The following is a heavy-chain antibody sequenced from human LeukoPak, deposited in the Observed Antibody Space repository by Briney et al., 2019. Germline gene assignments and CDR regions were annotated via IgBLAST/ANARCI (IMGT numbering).Heavy chain of an antibody. V-gene: IGHV4-4*07. D-gene: IGHD2-2*01. J-gene: IGHJ5*02. CDR2: IYTSGST. CDR3: ARWGTYASTSNWFDP. Sequence: KPSETLSLTCTVSGGSISSYYWSWIRQPAGKGLEWIGRIYTSGSTNYNPSLKSRVTISVDTSKNQFSLSLSSVTAADTAVYYCARWGTYASTSNWFDPWGQGTLVTVSS. CDR1: GGSISSYY.